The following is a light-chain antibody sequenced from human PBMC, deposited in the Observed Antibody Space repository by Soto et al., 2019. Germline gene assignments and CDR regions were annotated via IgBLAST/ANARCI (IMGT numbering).Light chain of an antibody. V-gene: IGKV1-8*01. CDR1: QPISTS. Sequence: AIRMTQSPSSISAFTGDRVTITCRASQPISTSLAWYQQKPGTAPTLLIYAASTLQSAVPSRFRGSGSVTDFTLTISGLQSEDFATYFCQQYYTYPLASGQGTKVEIK. J-gene: IGKJ1*01. CDR3: QQYYTYPLA. CDR2: AAS.